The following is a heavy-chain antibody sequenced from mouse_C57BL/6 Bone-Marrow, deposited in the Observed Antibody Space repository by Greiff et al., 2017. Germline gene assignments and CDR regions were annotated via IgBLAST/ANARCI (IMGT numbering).Heavy chain of an antibody. CDR3: ARESNYGSSWGFAY. J-gene: IGHJ3*01. CDR2: ISDGGSYT. D-gene: IGHD1-1*01. V-gene: IGHV5-4*01. Sequence: EVQLVESGGGLVKPGGSLKLSCAASGFTFSSYAMSWVRQTPEKRLEWVATISDGGSYTYYPDNVQGRFTISRDNAKNNLYLQMSHLKSEDTAMYYCARESNYGSSWGFAYWGQGTLVTVSA. CDR1: GFTFSSYA.